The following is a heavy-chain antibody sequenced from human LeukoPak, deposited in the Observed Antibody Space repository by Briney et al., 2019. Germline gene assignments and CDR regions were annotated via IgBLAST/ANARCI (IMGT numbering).Heavy chain of an antibody. Sequence: SETLSLTCTVSGGSISSGGYYWSWIRQHPGKGLEWIGYIYYSGSTYYNPSLKSRVTISVDTSKNQFSLELSSVTAADTAVYYCARDMGFTDLRARDYDSSGYYLRWFDPWGQGTLVTVSS. CDR2: IYYSGST. J-gene: IGHJ5*02. V-gene: IGHV4-31*03. D-gene: IGHD3-22*01. CDR1: GGSISSGGYY. CDR3: ARDMGFTDLRARDYDSSGYYLRWFDP.